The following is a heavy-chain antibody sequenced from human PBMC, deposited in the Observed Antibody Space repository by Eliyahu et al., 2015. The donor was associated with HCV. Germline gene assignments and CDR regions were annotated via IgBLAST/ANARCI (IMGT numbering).Heavy chain of an antibody. D-gene: IGHD3-9*01. CDR3: ARHAGFYDILTGYYLDYFDY. CDR1: GGSISSSSYY. CDR2: IYYSGST. Sequence: QLQLQESGPGLVKPSETLSLTCTVSGGSISSSSYYWGWIRQPPGKGLEWIGSIYYSGSTYYNPSLKSRVTISVDTSKNQFSLKLSSVTAADTAVYYCARHAGFYDILTGYYLDYFDYWGQGTLVTVSS. V-gene: IGHV4-39*01. J-gene: IGHJ4*02.